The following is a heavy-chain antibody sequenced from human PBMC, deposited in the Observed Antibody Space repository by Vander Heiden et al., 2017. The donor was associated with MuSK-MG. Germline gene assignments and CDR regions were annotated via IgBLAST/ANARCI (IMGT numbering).Heavy chain of an antibody. CDR3: ATSPLRYFDWLRYYYYGMDV. Sequence: QVQLVQSGAEVKKPGASVKVSCKASGYTFTSYGISWVRQAPGQGLEWMGWISAYNGNTNYAQKLQGRVTMTTDTSTSTAYMELRSLRSDDTAVYYCATSPLRYFDWLRYYYYGMDVWGQGTTVTVSS. V-gene: IGHV1-18*01. D-gene: IGHD3-9*01. CDR2: ISAYNGNT. J-gene: IGHJ6*02. CDR1: GYTFTSYG.